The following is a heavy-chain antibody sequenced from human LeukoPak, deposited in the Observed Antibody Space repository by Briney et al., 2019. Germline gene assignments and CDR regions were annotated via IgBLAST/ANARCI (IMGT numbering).Heavy chain of an antibody. J-gene: IGHJ4*02. D-gene: IGHD5-18*01. CDR2: IYYSGST. V-gene: IGHV4-59*12. CDR3: ARARAMAPFDY. CDR1: GGSLSSYY. Sequence: PSETLSLTCTVSGGSLSSYYWSWIRQPPGKGLEWIGYIYYSGSTNYNPSLKSRVTISIETSKNQFSLKLSSVTAADTAVYYCARARAMAPFDYWGQGTLVTVSS.